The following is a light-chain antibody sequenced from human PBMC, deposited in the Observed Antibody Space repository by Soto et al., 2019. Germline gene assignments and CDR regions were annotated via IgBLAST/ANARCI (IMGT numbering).Light chain of an antibody. J-gene: IGLJ1*01. V-gene: IGLV1-47*01. CDR2: RGN. Sequence: VLTQPPSVSGTPGQRVNISCSGSSSNIGRDYVYWYQQFPGTAPKLLIYRGNQRPSGVPDRFSGSKSGTSASLAISGLRSDDESDYYCVAWDDSLSGYVFGTGTKVTVL. CDR3: VAWDDSLSGYV. CDR1: SSNIGRDY.